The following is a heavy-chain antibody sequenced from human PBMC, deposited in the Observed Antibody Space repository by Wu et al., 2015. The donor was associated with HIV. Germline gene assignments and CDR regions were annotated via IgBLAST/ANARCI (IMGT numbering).Heavy chain of an antibody. J-gene: IGHJ4*02. V-gene: IGHV1-8*01. CDR3: ARDSLSKLGIRYFDY. Sequence: QVQLVQSGAEVKKPGASVKVSCKASGYTFTTYDINWVRQATGQGLEWMGWMNPNSGNTGYAQKFQGRVTMTRNTSIRTAYMELSSLRSDDTAIYYCARDSLSKLGIRYFDYWGQGTLVTVSS. CDR2: MNPNSGNT. D-gene: IGHD7-27*01. CDR1: GYTFTTYD.